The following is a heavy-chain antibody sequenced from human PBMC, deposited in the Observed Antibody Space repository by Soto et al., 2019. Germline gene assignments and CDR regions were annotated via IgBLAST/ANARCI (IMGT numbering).Heavy chain of an antibody. V-gene: IGHV4-31*03. Sequence: LSLTCTVSGGSISSGGYYWSWIRQHPGKGLEWIGYIYYSGSTYYNPPLKSRVTISVDTSKNQFSLKLSSVTAADTAVYYCARDRSGSYYFDYWGQGTLVTVSS. CDR3: ARDRSGSYYFDY. J-gene: IGHJ4*02. D-gene: IGHD1-26*01. CDR1: GGSISSGGYY. CDR2: IYYSGST.